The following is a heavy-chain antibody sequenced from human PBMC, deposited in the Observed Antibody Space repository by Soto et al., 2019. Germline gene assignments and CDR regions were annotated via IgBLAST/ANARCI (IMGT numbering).Heavy chain of an antibody. D-gene: IGHD3-22*01. Sequence: TLSLTCAVYGGSFSGYYWTWIRQPPGTGLEWIGEINHSGSTNYNPSLKSRVTISVDTSKNQFSLKLSSVTAADTAVYYCAXXXXXXXSSGYYFASRPGGLLFGVYWGQGTLVTVSS. V-gene: IGHV4-34*01. CDR2: INHSGST. CDR3: AXXXXXXXSSGYYFASRPGGLLFGVY. J-gene: IGHJ4*02. CDR1: GGSFSGYY.